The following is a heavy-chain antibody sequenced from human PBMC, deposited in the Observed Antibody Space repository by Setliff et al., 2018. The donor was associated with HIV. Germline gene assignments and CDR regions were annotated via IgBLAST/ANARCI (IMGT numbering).Heavy chain of an antibody. CDR1: GGSISSSSYY. CDR3: ARGRRITMIRGIIPFTY. V-gene: IGHV4-39*01. D-gene: IGHD3-10*01. CDR2: IYYSGST. Sequence: SETLSLTCTVSGGSISSSSYYWGWIRQPPGKGLEWIGSIYYSGSTYYNPSLKSRVTISVDTSKNQFSLKLSSVTAADTAVYYCARGRRITMIRGIIPFTYWGQGTLVTVSS. J-gene: IGHJ4*02.